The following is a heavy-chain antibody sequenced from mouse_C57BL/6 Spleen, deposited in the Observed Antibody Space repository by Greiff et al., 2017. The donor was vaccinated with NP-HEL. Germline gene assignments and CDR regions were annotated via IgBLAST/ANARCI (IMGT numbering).Heavy chain of an antibody. Sequence: QVQLQQPGAELVRPGSSVKLSCKASGYTFTSYWMDWVKQRPGQGLEWIGNIYPSDSETHYNQKFKDKATLTVDKSSSTAYMQLSSLTSEDSAVYYCARVTTVVADMDYWGQGTSVTVSS. CDR1: GYTFTSYW. J-gene: IGHJ4*01. CDR3: ARVTTVVADMDY. D-gene: IGHD1-1*01. V-gene: IGHV1-61*01. CDR2: IYPSDSET.